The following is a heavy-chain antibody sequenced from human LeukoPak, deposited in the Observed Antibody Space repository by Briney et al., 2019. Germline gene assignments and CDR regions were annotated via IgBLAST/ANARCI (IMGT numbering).Heavy chain of an antibody. J-gene: IGHJ4*02. Sequence: GGSLRLSCAASGFTFSSYSMNWVRQAPGKGLEWVSSISSSSSYIYYADSVKGRFTISRDNAKNSLYLQMNSLRAEDTAVYYCARATSWYCSSTSCPPGYWGQGTLVTVSS. CDR3: ARATSWYCSSTSCPPGY. D-gene: IGHD2-2*01. CDR2: ISSSSSYI. CDR1: GFTFSSYS. V-gene: IGHV3-21*01.